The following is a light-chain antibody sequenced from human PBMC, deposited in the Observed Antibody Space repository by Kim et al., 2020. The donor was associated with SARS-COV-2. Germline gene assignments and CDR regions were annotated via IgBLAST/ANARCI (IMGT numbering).Light chain of an antibody. CDR3: QQHAYCPLT. CDR2: AAS. Sequence: SPGERATLSCRASQTVGNGYLAWFQQKPGQTPRLLIHAASIRATGIPDRFSGSGSGTDFTLTITKLEPDDFAVYYCQQHAYCPLTFGGGTKVDIK. V-gene: IGKV3-20*01. CDR1: QTVGNGY. J-gene: IGKJ4*01.